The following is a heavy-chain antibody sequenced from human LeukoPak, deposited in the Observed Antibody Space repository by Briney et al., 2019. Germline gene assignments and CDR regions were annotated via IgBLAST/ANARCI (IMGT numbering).Heavy chain of an antibody. Sequence: PSETLSLTCTVSGGSISNYYWSWIRQSAGKGLEWIGRIYSTGSTNYNPSLKSRVTMSVDTSKNQFSLKLNSVTAADTAVYYCAKVVTSSWFPTADYWGQGTLVTVSS. CDR2: IYSTGST. J-gene: IGHJ4*02. D-gene: IGHD6-13*01. CDR1: GGSISNYY. CDR3: AKVVTSSWFPTADY. V-gene: IGHV4-4*07.